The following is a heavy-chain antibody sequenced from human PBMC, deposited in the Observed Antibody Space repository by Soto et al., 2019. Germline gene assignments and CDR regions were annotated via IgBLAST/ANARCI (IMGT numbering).Heavy chain of an antibody. D-gene: IGHD4-17*01. J-gene: IGHJ6*02. CDR1: GFTFSSYA. CDR3: ASDYGDGKASNYYYGMDV. CDR2: ISYDGSNK. V-gene: IGHV3-30-3*01. Sequence: PGGSLRLSCAASGFTFSSYAMHWVRQAPGKGLEWVAVISYDGSNKYYADSVKGRFTISRDNSKNTLYLQMNSLRAEDTAVYYCASDYGDGKASNYYYGMDVWGQGTTVTVSS.